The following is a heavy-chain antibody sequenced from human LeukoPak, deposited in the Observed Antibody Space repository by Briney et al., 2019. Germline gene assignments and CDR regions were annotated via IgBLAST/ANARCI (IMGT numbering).Heavy chain of an antibody. J-gene: IGHJ6*02. CDR3: AKGIAAGTMVVASYYGMDV. CDR2: ISGSGGST. D-gene: IGHD6-13*01. CDR1: GFTFSSYA. V-gene: IGHV3-23*01. Sequence: GGSLRLSCAASGFTFSSYAMSWVRQAPGKGLEWVSAISGSGGSTYYADSVKGRFTISRDNSKNTLYLQMNSPRAEDTAVYYCAKGIAAGTMVVASYYGMDVWGQGTTVTVSS.